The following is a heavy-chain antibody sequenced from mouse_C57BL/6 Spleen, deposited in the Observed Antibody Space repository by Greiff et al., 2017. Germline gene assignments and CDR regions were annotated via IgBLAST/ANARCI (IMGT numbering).Heavy chain of an antibody. CDR3: AASVYDYDVGPGGFAY. CDR2: IYPGNGDT. CDR1: GYAFSSYW. J-gene: IGHJ3*01. Sequence: VQLQESGAELVKPGASVKISCKASGYAFSSYWMNWVKQRPGKGLEWIGQIYPGNGDTNYNGKFKGKATLTADKSSSTAYMQLSSLTSEDSAVYVCAASVYDYDVGPGGFAYWGQGTLVTVSA. V-gene: IGHV1-80*01. D-gene: IGHD2-4*01.